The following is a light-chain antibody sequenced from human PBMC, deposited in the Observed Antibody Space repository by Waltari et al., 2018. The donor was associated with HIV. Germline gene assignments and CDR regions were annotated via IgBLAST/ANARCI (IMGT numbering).Light chain of an antibody. V-gene: IGKV3-15*01. CDR2: GVS. Sequence: EIVLPQSPVALSVSPGGRVTLSCGARWSVGSFLAWYQQRPGQGSTRLMHGVSTRASGVSARFSGSGSGTEVKLTITSLQSDDSAIYFCQQFYYWPRTFGQGTKVEVK. CDR1: WSVGSF. J-gene: IGKJ1*01. CDR3: QQFYYWPRT.